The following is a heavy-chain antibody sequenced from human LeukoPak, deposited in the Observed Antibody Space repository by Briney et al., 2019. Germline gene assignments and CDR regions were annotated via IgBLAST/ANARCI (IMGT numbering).Heavy chain of an antibody. J-gene: IGHJ4*02. V-gene: IGHV3-43*01. CDR3: AKAPTGYLFDY. CDR1: GFTFNDYT. Sequence: PGGSLRLSCAASGFTFNDYTMHWVRQRPGKGLEWVSLVSWDGGSTPYADSVKGRFTISRDNRKNSLYLQMNRLRTEDTALYYCAKAPTGYLFDYWGQGTLVTVSS. CDR2: VSWDGGST. D-gene: IGHD3-9*01.